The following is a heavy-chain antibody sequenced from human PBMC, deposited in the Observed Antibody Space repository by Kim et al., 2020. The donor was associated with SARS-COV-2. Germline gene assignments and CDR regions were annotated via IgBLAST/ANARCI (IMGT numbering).Heavy chain of an antibody. Sequence: GGSLRLSCAASGFTFRNDAMSWVRQAPGKGLESVSGISGGGSSTYYADSVKGRFTISRDNSKNTSYLQMSSLRAEDTAVYYCAKGGGQFGINDYWGQGTL. J-gene: IGHJ4*02. CDR1: GFTFRNDA. CDR2: ISGGGSST. V-gene: IGHV3-23*01. CDR3: AKGGGQFGINDY. D-gene: IGHD3-10*01.